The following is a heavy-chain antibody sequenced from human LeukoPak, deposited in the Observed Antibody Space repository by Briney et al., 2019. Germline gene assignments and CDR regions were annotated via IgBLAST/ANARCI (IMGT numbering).Heavy chain of an antibody. CDR2: IVVGSGNA. CDR3: AAIGWEYSTSPLPMDV. J-gene: IGHJ6*02. Sequence: SVKVSCKASGFTFTGSAVQWVRQARGQRLEWIGWIVVGSGNANYAQKFQERVTITRDMSTSTAYMELSSLRSEDTAVYYCAAIGWEYSTSPLPMDVWGRGTTVTVSS. D-gene: IGHD6-6*01. CDR1: GFTFTGSA. V-gene: IGHV1-58*01.